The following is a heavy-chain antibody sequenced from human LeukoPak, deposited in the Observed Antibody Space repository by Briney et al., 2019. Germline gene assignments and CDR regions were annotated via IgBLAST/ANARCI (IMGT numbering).Heavy chain of an antibody. CDR3: ARVGPWVNPDYYYYMDV. J-gene: IGHJ6*03. Sequence: GGSLRLSCAASGFTFSNYGMSWVRQAPGKGLEWVSAIGVSGDDTNYADSVKGRYTTSRDNPKNTLYLQINSLRAEDTAVYYCARVGPWVNPDYYYYMDVWGKGTTVTVSS. D-gene: IGHD1-14*01. V-gene: IGHV3-23*01. CDR1: GFTFSNYG. CDR2: IGVSGDDT.